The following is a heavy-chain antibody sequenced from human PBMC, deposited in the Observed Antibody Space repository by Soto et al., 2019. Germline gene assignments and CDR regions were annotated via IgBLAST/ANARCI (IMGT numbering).Heavy chain of an antibody. CDR3: AAAVVGFYDSRRDNYFYGMDV. J-gene: IGHJ6*02. V-gene: IGHV4-61*01. CDR1: GASFTSGTYY. Sequence: VQLLESGPGLAKPSETFSLTCSVSGASFTSGTYYWNWIRRPPGKGLEWIEYIYYNGTTGYIPSLKIRVPIAMDTSKTQFSLRMASVTAAETAVYYCAAAVVGFYDSRRDNYFYGMDVWGPGTTVTVS. D-gene: IGHD3-10*01. CDR2: IYYNGTT.